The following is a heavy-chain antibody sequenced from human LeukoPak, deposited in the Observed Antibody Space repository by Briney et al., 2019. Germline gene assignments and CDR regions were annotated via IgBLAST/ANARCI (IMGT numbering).Heavy chain of an antibody. Sequence: PGGSLRLSCPTSGFPFSTYGMHWVRQAPGKGLEWVAVMRFDGSEKYYADSVKGRFTISRDNSKNTLYLQMNSLRAEDTAVYFCAREGGIRHFDFWGQGTLVTVSS. D-gene: IGHD3-16*01. CDR2: MRFDGSEK. CDR1: GFPFSTYG. CDR3: AREGGIRHFDF. V-gene: IGHV3-33*01. J-gene: IGHJ4*02.